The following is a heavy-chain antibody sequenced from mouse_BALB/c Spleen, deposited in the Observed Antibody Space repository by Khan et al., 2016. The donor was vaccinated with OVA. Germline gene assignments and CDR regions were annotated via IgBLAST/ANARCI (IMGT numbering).Heavy chain of an antibody. CDR1: GFDIKDYY. D-gene: IGHD2-2*01. J-gene: IGHJ3*01. CDR3: ARAGYTPWFAY. CDR2: IDPENDNT. V-gene: IGHV14-1*02. Sequence: VQLQQSGAELVRPGALVNLSCKASGFDIKDYYMHWVKQRPEQGLEWIGWIDPENDNTFFDPNFQDKASITSDTSSNTAYLQLSSLTSEDTAVYYCARAGYTPWFAYWGQGTLVTVSA.